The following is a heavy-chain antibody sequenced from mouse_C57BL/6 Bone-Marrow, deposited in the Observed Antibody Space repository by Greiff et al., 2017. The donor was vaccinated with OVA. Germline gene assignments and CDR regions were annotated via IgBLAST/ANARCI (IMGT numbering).Heavy chain of an antibody. CDR1: GFSLTSYG. D-gene: IGHD1-1*01. V-gene: IGHV2-5*01. Sequence: VQGVESGPGLVQPSQSLSITCTVSGFSLTSYGVHWVRQSPGKGLEWLGVIWRGGSTDYNAAFMSRLSITKDNSKSQVFFKMNSLQADDTAIYYCAKNGNYYGSSGYWYFDVWGTGTTVTVSS. J-gene: IGHJ1*03. CDR3: AKNGNYYGSSGYWYFDV. CDR2: IWRGGST.